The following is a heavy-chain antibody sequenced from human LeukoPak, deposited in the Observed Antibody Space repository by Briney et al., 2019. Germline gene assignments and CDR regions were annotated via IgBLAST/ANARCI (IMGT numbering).Heavy chain of an antibody. CDR2: INHSGST. CDR1: GGSFSGYY. V-gene: IGHV4-34*01. CDR3: ARGASMVREVRDFDY. Sequence: PSETLSLTCAVYGGSFSGYYWSWIRQPPGKGLEWIGEINHSGSTNYNPSLKSRVTISVDTSKNQFSLKLSSVTAADTAVYYCARGASMVREVRDFDYWGQGTLVTVSS. D-gene: IGHD3-10*01. J-gene: IGHJ4*02.